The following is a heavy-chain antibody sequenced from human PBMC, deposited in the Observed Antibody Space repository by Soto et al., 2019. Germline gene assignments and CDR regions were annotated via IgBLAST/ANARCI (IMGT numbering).Heavy chain of an antibody. J-gene: IGHJ3*02. CDR2: INPSGGST. D-gene: IGHD3-22*01. Sequence: ASVKVSCKASGYTFTSYYMHWVRQAPGQGLEWMGIINPSGGSTSYAQKFQGRVTMTRDTSTCTVYMELSSLRSEDTAVYYCARGYYYDSSGYYPGAFDIWGQGTMVTVSS. CDR3: ARGYYYDSSGYYPGAFDI. V-gene: IGHV1-46*01. CDR1: GYTFTSYY.